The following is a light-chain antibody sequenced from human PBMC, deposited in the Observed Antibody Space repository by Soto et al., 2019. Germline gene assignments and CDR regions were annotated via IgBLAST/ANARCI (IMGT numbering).Light chain of an antibody. CDR2: DAS. Sequence: EIVLKQSPATLSLSPGERATLSCRASQSVSSYLAWYQQKPGQAPRLLIYDASNRATGIPARFSGSGSGTDFTLTISSLEPEDFAVYYCQQYGSSGITFGQGTRLEIK. CDR1: QSVSSY. CDR3: QQYGSSGIT. J-gene: IGKJ5*01. V-gene: IGKV3-11*01.